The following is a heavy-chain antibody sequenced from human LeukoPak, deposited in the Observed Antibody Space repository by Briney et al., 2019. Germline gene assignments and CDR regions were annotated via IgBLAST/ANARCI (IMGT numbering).Heavy chain of an antibody. V-gene: IGHV3-74*01. J-gene: IGHJ6*03. Sequence: GGSLRLSCAASGFTFSSYWMHWVRQAPGKGLVWVSRINSDGSRTSYADSVKGRFTTSRDNAKNTLYLQMNSLRAEDTAVYYCARDGAGSSLYMDVWGKGTTVTISS. CDR3: ARDGAGSSLYMDV. CDR1: GFTFSSYW. D-gene: IGHD6-6*01. CDR2: INSDGSRT.